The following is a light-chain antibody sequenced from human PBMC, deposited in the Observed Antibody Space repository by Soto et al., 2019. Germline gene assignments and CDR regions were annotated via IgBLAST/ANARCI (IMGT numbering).Light chain of an antibody. Sequence: NFMLTQPHSVSESPGKTVTISCTRSSGSIASNYVQWYQQRPGSAPTTVIYEDNQRPSGVPDRFSGSIDSSSNSASLTISGLKTEDEADYYCQSYDSSTSGVVFGGGTQLTVL. V-gene: IGLV6-57*04. CDR1: SGSIASNY. J-gene: IGLJ2*01. CDR2: EDN. CDR3: QSYDSSTSGVV.